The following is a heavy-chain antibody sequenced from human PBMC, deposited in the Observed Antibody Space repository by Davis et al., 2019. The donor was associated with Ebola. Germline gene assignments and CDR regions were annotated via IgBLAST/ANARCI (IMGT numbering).Heavy chain of an antibody. CDR2: IRSKANSYAT. CDR1: GCNGRGSA. CDR3: EVAVAGTGYMDV. J-gene: IGHJ6*02. V-gene: IGHV3-73*01. D-gene: IGHD6-19*01. Sequence: GESLKISCAASGCNGRGSAMHWVRQASGKGLEWVGRIRSKANSYATAYAASVKGRFTISRDDSKNTAYLQMNSLKTEDTAVYYCEVAVAGTGYMDVWGQGTTVTVSS.